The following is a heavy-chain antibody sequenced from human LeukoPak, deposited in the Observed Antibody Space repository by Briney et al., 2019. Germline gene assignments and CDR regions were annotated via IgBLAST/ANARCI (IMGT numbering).Heavy chain of an antibody. Sequence: VASVKVSCKASGYTFTGYYMHWVRQAPGQGLEWMGWINPNSGGTNYAQKFQGRVTMTRDTSISTAYMELSRLRSDDTAVYYCARVGIAVAGTRPIDYWGQGTLVTVSS. V-gene: IGHV1-2*02. J-gene: IGHJ4*02. CDR2: INPNSGGT. D-gene: IGHD6-19*01. CDR3: ARVGIAVAGTRPIDY. CDR1: GYTFTGYY.